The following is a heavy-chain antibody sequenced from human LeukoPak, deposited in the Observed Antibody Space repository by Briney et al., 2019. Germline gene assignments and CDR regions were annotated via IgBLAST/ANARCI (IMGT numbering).Heavy chain of an antibody. J-gene: IGHJ3*02. CDR1: GGSISSYY. Sequence: SQTLSLTCTVSGGSISSYYWSWIRQPPGKGLEWIGYIYYSGSTNYNPSLKSRVTISVDTSKNQFSLKLSSVTAADTAVYYCARDGGYSGYDYPDAFDIWGQGTMVTVSS. V-gene: IGHV4-59*01. D-gene: IGHD5-12*01. CDR3: ARDGGYSGYDYPDAFDI. CDR2: IYYSGST.